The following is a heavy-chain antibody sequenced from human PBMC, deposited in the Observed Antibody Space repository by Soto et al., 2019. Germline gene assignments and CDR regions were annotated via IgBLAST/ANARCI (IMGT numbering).Heavy chain of an antibody. CDR1: GFYFRDYA. CDR3: TKDRVPDGIYSIDY. CDR2: IDLSGTTT. D-gene: IGHD2-15*01. Sequence: GGSQRLSCTASGFYFRDYARNWVRQAPGKGLEWVSFIDLSGTTTYYRDSVKGRFTIFKDKSMNTVYLQMNSLTVEDAAVYYCTKDRVPDGIYSIDYWGQGALVTVSS. V-gene: IGHV3-23*03. J-gene: IGHJ4*02.